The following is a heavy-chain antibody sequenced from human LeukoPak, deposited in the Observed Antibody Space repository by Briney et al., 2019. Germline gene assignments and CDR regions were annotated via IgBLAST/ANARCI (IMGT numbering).Heavy chain of an antibody. J-gene: IGHJ4*02. Sequence: PGGSLRLSCAASGFTFSSYWMSWVRQAPGKGLEWVANIKQDGSEKYYVDSVKGRFTISRDNAKNSLYLQMNSLRAEDTAVYYCARGGGGRYCSSTSCYFDYWGQGTLVTVSS. CDR3: ARGGGGRYCSSTSCYFDY. CDR1: GFTFSSYW. D-gene: IGHD2-2*01. CDR2: IKQDGSEK. V-gene: IGHV3-7*01.